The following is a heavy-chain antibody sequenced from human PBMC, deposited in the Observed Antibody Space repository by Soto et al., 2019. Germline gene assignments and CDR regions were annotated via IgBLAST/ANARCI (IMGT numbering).Heavy chain of an antibody. V-gene: IGHV1-46*01. Sequence: ASVKVSCKASGYTFTSYYMHWVRQAPGQGLEWMVIINPSGGSTSYAQKFQGRVTMTRDTSTSTVYMELSSLSSEDTAVYYCARDFYRAGYSYPYTTWGQGTLVTVSS. CDR1: GYTFTSYY. CDR2: INPSGGST. D-gene: IGHD5-18*01. CDR3: ARDFYRAGYSYPYTT. J-gene: IGHJ5*02.